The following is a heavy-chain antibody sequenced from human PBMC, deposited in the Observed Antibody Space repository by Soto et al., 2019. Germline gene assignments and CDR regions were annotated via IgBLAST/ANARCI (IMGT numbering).Heavy chain of an antibody. D-gene: IGHD2-2*01. CDR3: ARCLSRVVPAAMPGMED. Sequence: QVQLQQWGAGLLKPSETLSLTCAVYGGSFSGYYWSWIRQPPGKGLEWIGEINRSGSTNYNPSLKSRVTISVDTSKNQFSLKLSSVTAADTAVYYCARCLSRVVPAAMPGMEDWGQGTLVTVSS. J-gene: IGHJ4*02. CDR1: GGSFSGYY. CDR2: INRSGST. V-gene: IGHV4-34*01.